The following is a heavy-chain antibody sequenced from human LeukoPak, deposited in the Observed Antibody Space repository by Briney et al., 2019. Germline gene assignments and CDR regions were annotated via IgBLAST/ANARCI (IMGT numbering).Heavy chain of an antibody. CDR1: GFTFSSYG. Sequence: PGGTLRLSCAASGFTFSSYGMSWVRQAPGKGLEWVSAISGSGGSTYYAGSVKGRFTISRDNSKNTLYLQMNSLRAEDTAVYYCAKGGDYYGSGSFDYWGQGTLVTVSS. J-gene: IGHJ4*02. D-gene: IGHD3-10*01. CDR2: ISGSGGST. V-gene: IGHV3-23*01. CDR3: AKGGDYYGSGSFDY.